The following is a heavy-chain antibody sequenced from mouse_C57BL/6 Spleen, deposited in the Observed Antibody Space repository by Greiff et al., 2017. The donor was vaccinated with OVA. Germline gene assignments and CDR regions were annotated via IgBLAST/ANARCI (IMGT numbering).Heavy chain of an antibody. J-gene: IGHJ4*01. CDR2: IYPGDGDT. CDR3: ARGIYYGTSYAMDY. Sequence: VQLQESGPELVKPGASVKISCKASGYALSSSWMNWVKQRPGKGLEWIGRIYPGDGDTNYNGKFKGKATLTADKSSSTAYMQLSSLTSEDSAVYFCARGIYYGTSYAMDYWGQGTSVTVSS. D-gene: IGHD2-1*01. V-gene: IGHV1-82*01. CDR1: GYALSSSW.